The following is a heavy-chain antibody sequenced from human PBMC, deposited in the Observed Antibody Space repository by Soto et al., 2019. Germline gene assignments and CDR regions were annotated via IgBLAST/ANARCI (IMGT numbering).Heavy chain of an antibody. CDR2: ISGSGGST. D-gene: IGHD3-16*01. Sequence: EVQLLESGGGLVQPGGSLRLSCAASGFTFSSYAMSWVRQAPGKGLEWISAISGSGGSTYYADSVKGRFTISRDNSKTRLYVQMSALRGEDTAVYYCAKEGGRGYAAFDIWGQGTMVTVSS. CDR1: GFTFSSYA. V-gene: IGHV3-23*01. CDR3: AKEGGRGYAAFDI. J-gene: IGHJ3*02.